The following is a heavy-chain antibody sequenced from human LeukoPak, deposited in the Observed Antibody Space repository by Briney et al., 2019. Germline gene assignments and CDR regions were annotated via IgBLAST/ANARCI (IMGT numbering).Heavy chain of an antibody. CDR1: GDSVSSNSAA. V-gene: IGHV6-1*01. CDR2: TYYRSKWYN. Sequence: SQTLSLPCAISGDSVSSNSAAWNWTRPSPSRGLEWLGRTYYRSKWYNDYAVSVKSRITINPDTSKNQFSLQLNSVAPEDTAVYYCARGTVSSGWNYYFDYWGQGTLVTVSS. CDR3: ARGTVSSGWNYYFDY. D-gene: IGHD6-19*01. J-gene: IGHJ4*02.